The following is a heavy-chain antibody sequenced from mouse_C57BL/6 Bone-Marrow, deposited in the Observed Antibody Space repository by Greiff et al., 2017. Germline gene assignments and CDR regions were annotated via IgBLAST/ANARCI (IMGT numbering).Heavy chain of an antibody. CDR3: TDYYGSSPFYAMDY. Sequence: EVQLQQSGAELVRPGASVKLSCTASGFNIKDDYMHWVKQRPEQGLEWIGWIDPANGDTEYASTFQGKATIAADTSSNTAYLQLSSLTSEDTAFYYCTDYYGSSPFYAMDYWGQGTSVTVSS. CDR1: GFNIKDDY. CDR2: IDPANGDT. D-gene: IGHD1-1*01. V-gene: IGHV14-4*01. J-gene: IGHJ4*01.